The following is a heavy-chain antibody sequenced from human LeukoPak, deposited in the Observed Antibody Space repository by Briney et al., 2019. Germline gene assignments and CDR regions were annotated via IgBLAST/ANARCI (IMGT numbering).Heavy chain of an antibody. CDR3: AISSTSPLRYYYMDV. Sequence: SETLSLTCTVSGGSISSGGYYWSRIRQPPGKGLEWIGYIYHSGSTYYNPSLKSRVTISVDRSKNQFSLKLSSVTAADTAVYYCAISSTSPLRYYYMDVWGKGTTVTVSS. J-gene: IGHJ6*03. D-gene: IGHD2-2*01. CDR2: IYHSGST. CDR1: GGSISSGGYY. V-gene: IGHV4-30-2*01.